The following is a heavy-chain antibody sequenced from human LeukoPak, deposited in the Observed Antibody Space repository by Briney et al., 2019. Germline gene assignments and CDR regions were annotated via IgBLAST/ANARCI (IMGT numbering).Heavy chain of an antibody. V-gene: IGHV4-59*11. CDR2: IYNSGST. J-gene: IGHJ4*02. D-gene: IGHD6-13*01. Sequence: SETLSLTCTVSGGSIVSHYWSWIRQPPGKGLEWIGYIYNSGSTNHNPSLKSRVTISIDTSKNQFSLKLSSVTAADTAVYYCARGRDTKYGSSWYVDYWGQGTLVTVSS. CDR3: ARGRDTKYGSSWYVDY. CDR1: GGSIVSHY.